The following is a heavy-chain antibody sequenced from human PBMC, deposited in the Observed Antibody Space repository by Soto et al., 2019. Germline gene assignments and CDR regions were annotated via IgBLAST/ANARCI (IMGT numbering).Heavy chain of an antibody. D-gene: IGHD3-22*01. CDR2: IKSKTDGGTT. V-gene: IGHV3-15*01. CDR1: GFTFSNAW. J-gene: IGHJ4*02. Sequence: GGSLRLSCAASGFTFSNAWMSWVRQAPGKGLEWVGRIKSKTDGGTTDYAAPVKGRFTISRDDSKNTLYLQMNSLKTEDTAVYYCTSTSFYDSSGYYPDYWGQGTLVTVSS. CDR3: TSTSFYDSSGYYPDY.